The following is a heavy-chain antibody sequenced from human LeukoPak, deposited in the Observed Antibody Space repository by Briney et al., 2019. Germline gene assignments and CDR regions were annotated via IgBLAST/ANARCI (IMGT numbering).Heavy chain of an antibody. V-gene: IGHV5-51*01. CDR3: ARRGDYYGSGSYDFDY. Sequence: RGESLKISCKVSGYSFISYWIGWVRQMPGKGLEWMGIIYPGDSDTTYSPSFQGQVTISADKSISTVYMQWSSLKASDTAMYYCARRGDYYGSGSYDFDYWGQGTLVTVSS. J-gene: IGHJ4*02. CDR2: IYPGDSDT. D-gene: IGHD3-10*01. CDR1: GYSFISYW.